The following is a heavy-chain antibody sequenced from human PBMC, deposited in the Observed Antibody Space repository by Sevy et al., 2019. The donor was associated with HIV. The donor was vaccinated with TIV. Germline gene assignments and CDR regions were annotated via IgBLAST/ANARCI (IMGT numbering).Heavy chain of an antibody. CDR3: ARDLLAIAGYSSTWSGGY. Sequence: ASVKVSCKASGYTFTNFGITWVRQAPGQGLEWMGWIGAYNGNTNYAQKFQGRVTMTTDTSTSTAYMELRSLRSVDTAVYYCARDLLAIAGYSSTWSGGYWGQGTLVTVSS. D-gene: IGHD6-13*01. CDR1: GYTFTNFG. V-gene: IGHV1-18*01. CDR2: IGAYNGNT. J-gene: IGHJ4*02.